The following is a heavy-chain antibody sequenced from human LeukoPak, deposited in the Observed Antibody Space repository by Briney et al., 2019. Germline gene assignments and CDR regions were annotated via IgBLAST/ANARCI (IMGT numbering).Heavy chain of an antibody. Sequence: PGGSLRLSCAASGFTFSHAWMSWVRQAPGKGLEWVAVISYDGSNKYYADSVKGRFTISRDNSKNTLYLQMNSLRAEDTAVYYCAKDSSSWLFDYWGQGTLVTVSS. V-gene: IGHV3-30*18. J-gene: IGHJ4*02. CDR1: GFTFSHAW. CDR2: ISYDGSNK. CDR3: AKDSSSWLFDY. D-gene: IGHD6-13*01.